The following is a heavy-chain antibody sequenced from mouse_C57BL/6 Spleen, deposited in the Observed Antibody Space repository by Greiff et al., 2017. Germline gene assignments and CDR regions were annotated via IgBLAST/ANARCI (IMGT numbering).Heavy chain of an antibody. J-gene: IGHJ3*01. CDR1: GYTFTSYW. V-gene: IGHV1-55*01. CDR2: IYPGSGST. Sequence: QVHVKQPGAELVKPGASVKMSCKASGYTFTSYWITWVKQRPGQGLEWIGDIYPGSGSTNYNEKFKSKATLTVDTSSSTAYMQLSSLTSEDAAVYYCARLYYGNYEAYWGQGTLVTVSA. D-gene: IGHD2-1*01. CDR3: ARLYYGNYEAY.